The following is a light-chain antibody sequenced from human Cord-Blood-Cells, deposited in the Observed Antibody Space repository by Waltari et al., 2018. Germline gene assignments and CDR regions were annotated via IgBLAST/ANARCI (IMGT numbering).Light chain of an antibody. J-gene: IGKJ3*01. V-gene: IGKV1-8*01. CDR1: QGISSY. CDR3: QQYYSYHT. CDR2: AAS. Sequence: AIRMTQSPSSFSASTGDRVTITCRASQGISSYLPWYQQKPGKAPKLLIYAASTLQSGVPSRFSGSGSGTDFTLTISCLQSEDFATYYCQQYYSYHTFGPGTKVDIK.